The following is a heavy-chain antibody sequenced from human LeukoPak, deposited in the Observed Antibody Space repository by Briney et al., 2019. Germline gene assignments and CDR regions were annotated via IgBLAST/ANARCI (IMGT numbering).Heavy chain of an antibody. CDR1: GFTFSSYA. Sequence: GGSLRLSCAASGFTFSSYAMSWVRQAPGKGLEWVTVISGSGGSTYYADSVKGRFTISRDNSKNTLYLQMNSRRAEDTAVYYCAKYSDSYSSGWPPYDYWDQGNLVTVSS. D-gene: IGHD6-19*01. CDR3: AKYSDSYSSGWPPYDY. J-gene: IGHJ4*02. V-gene: IGHV3-23*01. CDR2: ISGSGGST.